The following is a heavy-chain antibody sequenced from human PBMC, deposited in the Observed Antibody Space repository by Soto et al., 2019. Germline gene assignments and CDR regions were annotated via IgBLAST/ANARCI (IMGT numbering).Heavy chain of an antibody. D-gene: IGHD2-15*01. CDR2: MSGSGRST. CDR3: AKAVSYCSGGSCYSEYYYGMDV. Sequence: GGSLRLSCAASGFTFSSYGMNWVRQAPGKGLEWVSNMSGSGRSTYYADSVKGRFTISRDNAKNSLYLQMNSLRAEDTAVYYCAKAVSYCSGGSCYSEYYYGMDVWGQGTTVTVSS. CDR1: GFTFSSYG. J-gene: IGHJ6*02. V-gene: IGHV3-23*01.